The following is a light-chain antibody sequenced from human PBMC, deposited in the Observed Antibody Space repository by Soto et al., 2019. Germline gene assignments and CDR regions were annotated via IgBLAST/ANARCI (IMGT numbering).Light chain of an antibody. CDR2: DAS. J-gene: IGKJ4*01. CDR1: QSVSSY. V-gene: IGKV3-11*01. Sequence: EIVLTQSPATLSLSPGERAALSCRASQSVSSYLAWYQQKPGQAPRLLTYDASKRATGIPARFSGSGSGTGFTLTISSLEPEDFAVYFCQQRSNWPSTFGGGTKVEI. CDR3: QQRSNWPST.